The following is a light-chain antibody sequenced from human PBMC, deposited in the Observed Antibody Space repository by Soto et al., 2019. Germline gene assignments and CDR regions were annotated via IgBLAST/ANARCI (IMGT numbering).Light chain of an antibody. J-gene: IGKJ1*01. CDR3: QQYYSLPRV. CDR2: DAS. Sequence: DIPMTQSPSTLSASLGDRVTITCRASQSISSWLAWYQQKPGKAPKLLIYDASTLQSGVPSRFSGSGSGTDFTLTISCLQSEDFATYYCQQYYSLPRVFGQGTKVDI. CDR1: QSISSW. V-gene: IGKV1-5*01.